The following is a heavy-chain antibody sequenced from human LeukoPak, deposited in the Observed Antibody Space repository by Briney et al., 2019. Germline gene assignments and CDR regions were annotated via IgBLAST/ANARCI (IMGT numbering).Heavy chain of an antibody. CDR2: ITSRSSYM. CDR3: ARDGVLGFY. V-gene: IGHV3-21*01. D-gene: IGHD4/OR15-4a*01. CDR1: GFTFSSYS. J-gene: IGHJ4*02. Sequence: GGSLRLSCAASGFTFSSYSMNWVRQAPGKGLEWVSSITSRSSYMYYADSVKGRFTISRDNAKNSLYLQMNSLRAEDTAVYYCARDGVLGFYWGQGTLATVSS.